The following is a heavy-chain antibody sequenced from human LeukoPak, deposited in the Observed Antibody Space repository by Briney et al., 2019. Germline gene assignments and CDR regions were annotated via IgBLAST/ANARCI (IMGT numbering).Heavy chain of an antibody. J-gene: IGHJ4*02. V-gene: IGHV4-59*01. CDR2: IYYSGST. CDR1: GGSISSYY. CDR3: ARALGGYYYDY. Sequence: SETLSLTCTVSGGSISSYYWSWIRQPPGKGLEWIGYIYYSGSTNYNPSLKSRVTISVDTSTNQFSLKLSSVTAADTAVYYCARALGGYYYDYWGQGTLVTVSS. D-gene: IGHD3-22*01.